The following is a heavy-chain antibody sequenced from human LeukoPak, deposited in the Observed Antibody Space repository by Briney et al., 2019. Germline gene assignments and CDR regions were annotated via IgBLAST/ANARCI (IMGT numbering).Heavy chain of an antibody. CDR3: ASVGDITIFGMVIY. J-gene: IGHJ4*02. CDR1: GGTFSSYA. Sequence: ASVKVSCKASGGTFSSYAISWVRQAPGQGLEWMGGIIPIFGTANYAQKFQGRVTITADESTSTAYMELSSLRSEDTAVYYCASVGDITIFGMVIYWGQGTLVTVSS. V-gene: IGHV1-69*13. D-gene: IGHD3-3*01. CDR2: IIPIFGTA.